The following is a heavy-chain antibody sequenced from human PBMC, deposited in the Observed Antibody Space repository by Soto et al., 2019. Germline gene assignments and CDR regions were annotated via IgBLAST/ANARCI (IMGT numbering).Heavy chain of an antibody. Sequence: ASVKVSCPASGYTFTVYYMHWLRQAPGQGLEWMGWINPNSGGTNYAQKFQGRVTMTRDTSISTAYMELSRLRSDDTAVYYCARGIATGQLDTWGQGTLVTVSS. CDR1: GYTFTVYY. CDR3: ARGIATGQLDT. J-gene: IGHJ5*02. CDR2: INPNSGGT. D-gene: IGHD2-15*01. V-gene: IGHV1-2*02.